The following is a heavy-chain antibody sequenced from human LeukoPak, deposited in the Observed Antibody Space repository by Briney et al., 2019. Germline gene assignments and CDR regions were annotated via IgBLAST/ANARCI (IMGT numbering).Heavy chain of an antibody. CDR2: ISYDGSNK. Sequence: GGSLRLSCAASGFTFSSYAMHWVRQAPGKGLEWVAVISYDGSNKYYADSVKGRFTISRDNSKNTLYLQMNSLRAEDTAVYYCAKRRGLELLYYYYMDVWGKGTTVTVSS. CDR3: AKRRGLELLYYYYMDV. V-gene: IGHV3-30*04. D-gene: IGHD1-7*01. J-gene: IGHJ6*03. CDR1: GFTFSSYA.